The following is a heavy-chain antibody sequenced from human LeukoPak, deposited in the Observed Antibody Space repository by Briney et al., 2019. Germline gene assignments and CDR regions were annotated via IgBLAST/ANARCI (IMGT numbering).Heavy chain of an antibody. V-gene: IGHV3-23*01. J-gene: IGHJ3*02. Sequence: GSLLLSCAASGFPFSSYAMNWVRQAPGKGLEWVSAISGSGSTTYYADSVKGRFTISRDNSKNTLFLQMNSLTAEDTAIYSCARPRLEYCSGGSCFDAFDIWGQGTMVTVSS. CDR2: ISGSGSTT. CDR3: ARPRLEYCSGGSCFDAFDI. CDR1: GFPFSSYA. D-gene: IGHD2-15*01.